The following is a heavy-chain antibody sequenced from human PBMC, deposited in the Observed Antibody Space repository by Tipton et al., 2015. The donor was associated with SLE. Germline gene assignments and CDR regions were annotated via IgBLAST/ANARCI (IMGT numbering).Heavy chain of an antibody. CDR3: ARDYSYDAFDI. J-gene: IGHJ3*02. CDR2: IYYSGGT. CDR1: GGSISSYY. D-gene: IGHD4-11*01. Sequence: TLSLTCTVSGGSISSYYWSWIRQPPGKGLEWIGYIYYSGGTYYNPSLKSRVTISVDTSKNQFSLKLSSVTAADTAVYYCARDYSYDAFDIWGQGTMVTVSS. V-gene: IGHV4-59*06.